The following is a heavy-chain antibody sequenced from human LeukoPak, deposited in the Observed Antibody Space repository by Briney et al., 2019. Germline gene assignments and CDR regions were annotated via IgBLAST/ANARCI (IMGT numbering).Heavy chain of an antibody. CDR2: ISAYNGNT. Sequence: ASVKVSCKASGYTFTSYGITWVRQAPGQGLEWMGWISAYNGNTNYAQKLQGRVTMTTDTSTSTAYMELRSLRSDDTAVYYCALYSSGWNFDYWGQGTPVTVYS. J-gene: IGHJ4*02. CDR1: GYTFTSYG. D-gene: IGHD6-19*01. V-gene: IGHV1-18*01. CDR3: ALYSSGWNFDY.